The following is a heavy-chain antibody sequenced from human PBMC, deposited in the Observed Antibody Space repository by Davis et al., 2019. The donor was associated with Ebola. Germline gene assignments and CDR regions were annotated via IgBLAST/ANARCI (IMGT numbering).Heavy chain of an antibody. CDR3: ARQNNRLDY. D-gene: IGHD1-14*01. Sequence: MPSETLSLTCAVYGGSFSGYYWSWIRQPPGKGLEWIGSIYYSGSTYYNPSLKSRVTISVDTSKNQFSLKLSSVTAADTAVYYCARQNNRLDYWGQGTLVTVSS. V-gene: IGHV4-34*01. CDR1: GGSFSGYY. J-gene: IGHJ4*02. CDR2: IYYSGST.